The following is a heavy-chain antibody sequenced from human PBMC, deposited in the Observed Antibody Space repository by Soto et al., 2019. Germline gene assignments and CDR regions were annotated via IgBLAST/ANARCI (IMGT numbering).Heavy chain of an antibody. Sequence: QVQLVQSGAEMQQPGASVRVSCKASGGTFSKYAFSWVRQAPGQGLEWLGGTIPMFGTPNYAQKFQGRVAISEDESTATVYMELSSLRSEDTAVYFCARQIRDRNYYYGMAVWGQGTTVTVSS. V-gene: IGHV1-69*01. CDR3: ARQIRDRNYYYGMAV. CDR2: TIPMFGTP. D-gene: IGHD3-22*01. J-gene: IGHJ6*02. CDR1: GGTFSKYA.